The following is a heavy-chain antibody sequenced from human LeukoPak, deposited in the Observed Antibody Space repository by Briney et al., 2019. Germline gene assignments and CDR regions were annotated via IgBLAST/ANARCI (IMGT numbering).Heavy chain of an antibody. D-gene: IGHD3-3*01. CDR2: INAGNGYT. J-gene: IGHJ3*02. CDR1: GYTFTSYA. V-gene: IGHV1-3*01. Sequence: ASVKVSCTASGYTFTSYAMHWVRQAPGQRLEWMGWINAGNGYTKYSQKFQGRVTITRDTSASTAYMELSSLRSEDTAVYYCARRAHYDFWSGREDAFDIWGQGTMVTVSS. CDR3: ARRAHYDFWSGREDAFDI.